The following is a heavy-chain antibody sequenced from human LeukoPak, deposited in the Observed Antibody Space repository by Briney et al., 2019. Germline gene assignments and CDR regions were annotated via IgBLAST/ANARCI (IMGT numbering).Heavy chain of an antibody. V-gene: IGHV3-30*04. J-gene: IGHJ4*02. CDR2: ISYDGSNK. CDR1: GFTFSSYA. D-gene: IGHD3-3*01. CDR3: ARDIGRFLEWLRVHY. Sequence: GGSLRLSCAASGFTFSSYAMHWVRQAPGKGLEWVAVISYDGSNKYYADSVKGRFTISRDNSKNTLYLQMNSLRAEDTAVYYCARDIGRFLEWLRVHYWGQGTLVTVSS.